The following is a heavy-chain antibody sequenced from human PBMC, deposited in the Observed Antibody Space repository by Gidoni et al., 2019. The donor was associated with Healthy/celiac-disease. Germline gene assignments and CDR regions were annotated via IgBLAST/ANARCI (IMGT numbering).Heavy chain of an antibody. CDR1: GFTFRSYG. CDR2: ISYDGSNK. J-gene: IGHJ4*02. D-gene: IGHD5-12*01. V-gene: IGHV3-30*18. CDR3: AKDQLRGYSGYGSQPYFDY. Sequence: QVQLVESGGGVVQPGRSLRLSCAASGFTFRSYGMHWVRQAPGKGLEWVAVISYDGSNKYYADSVKGRFTISRDNSKNTLYLQMNSLRAEDTAVYYCAKDQLRGYSGYGSQPYFDYWGQGTLVTVSS.